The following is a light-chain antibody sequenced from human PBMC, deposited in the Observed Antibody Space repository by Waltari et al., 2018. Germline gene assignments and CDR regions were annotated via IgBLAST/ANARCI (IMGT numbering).Light chain of an antibody. CDR3: QQSYGPPPIT. CDR2: DAS. V-gene: IGKV1-39*01. CDR1: QPISTY. J-gene: IGKJ3*01. Sequence: DIQMTQSPSSLSASVGDRVNITCRASQPISTYLTWYQQKPGKAPKLLIYDASNLQGGVPARFSGSGSGTEFTLTISSLQPEDSATYYCQQSYGPPPITFGPGTKVAVK.